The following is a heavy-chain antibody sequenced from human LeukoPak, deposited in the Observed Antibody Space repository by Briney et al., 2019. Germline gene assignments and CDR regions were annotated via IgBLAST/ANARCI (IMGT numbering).Heavy chain of an antibody. J-gene: IGHJ3*02. V-gene: IGHV1-18*01. CDR1: GYTFTSYG. CDR3: ASPYCSGGTSYAHDAFDI. D-gene: IGHD2-15*01. Sequence: ASVKVSCKASGYTFTSYGISWVRQAHGQGLEWMGWISVYNGNTNYAQKLQGRITMTTDTSTSTAYMELRSLRSDDTAVYYCASPYCSGGTSYAHDAFDIWGQGTMVTVSS. CDR2: ISVYNGNT.